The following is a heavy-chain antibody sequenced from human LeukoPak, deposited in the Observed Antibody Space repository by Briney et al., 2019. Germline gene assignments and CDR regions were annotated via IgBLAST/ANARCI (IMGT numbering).Heavy chain of an antibody. J-gene: IGHJ4*02. V-gene: IGHV4-34*01. D-gene: IGHD5-18*01. Sequence: NPSETLSLTCAVYGGSFSGYYWSWIRQPPGKGLEWIGEINHSGSTNYNPSLESRVTISVDTSNNQFSLKLSSVTAADTAVYYCARGSRGYNYGWGQGTLVTVSS. CDR2: INHSGST. CDR3: ARGSRGYNYG. CDR1: GGSFSGYY.